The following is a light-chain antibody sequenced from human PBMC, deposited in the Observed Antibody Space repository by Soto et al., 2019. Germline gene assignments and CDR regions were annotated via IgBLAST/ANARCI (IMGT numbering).Light chain of an antibody. Sequence: DIQLTQSPSFLSASVGDRVTITCRASQGISSYLAWYQQKPGKAPKLLIYAASTVQSGVPSRFSGSGSGTEFTLTISSLHPEDFATYYCQQLNSYPLTFGPGTKVDIK. CDR3: QQLNSYPLT. CDR1: QGISSY. V-gene: IGKV1-9*01. CDR2: AAS. J-gene: IGKJ3*01.